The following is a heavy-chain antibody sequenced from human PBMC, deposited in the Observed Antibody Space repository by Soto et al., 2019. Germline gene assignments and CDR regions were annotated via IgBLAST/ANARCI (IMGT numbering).Heavy chain of an antibody. CDR1: GFAFSSSD. D-gene: IGHD3-10*02. V-gene: IGHV3-23*01. Sequence: GGSLRLSCAASGFAFSSSDMSWVRQAPGTGLEWVSSIRNSDHSTYYGDSVKGRFTISRDNSKNTLYLQMNSLKVEDTAVYYCVKGYVRLAVYWGQGTLVTVSS. CDR2: IRNSDHST. CDR3: VKGYVRLAVY. J-gene: IGHJ4*02.